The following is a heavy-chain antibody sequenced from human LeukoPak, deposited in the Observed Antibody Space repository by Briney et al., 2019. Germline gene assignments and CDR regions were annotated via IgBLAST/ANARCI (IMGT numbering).Heavy chain of an antibody. CDR2: ISYDGSNK. J-gene: IGHJ5*02. CDR1: GFTFSSYA. CDR3: AIIEGLSS. D-gene: IGHD1-26*01. V-gene: IGHV3-30-3*01. Sequence: GGSLRLSCAASGFTFSSYAMHWVRQAPGKGLEWVAVISYDGSNKYYADSVKGRFTISRDNSKNMLYLQMNSLRAEDTAVYYCAIIEGLSSWGQGTLVTVSS.